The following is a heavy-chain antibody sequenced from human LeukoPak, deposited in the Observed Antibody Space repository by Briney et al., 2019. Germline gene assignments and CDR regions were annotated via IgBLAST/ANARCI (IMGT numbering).Heavy chain of an antibody. V-gene: IGHV4-61*02. CDR3: ARDRPVGNWFDP. Sequence: PSQTLSLTCAVSGGFISSGGYFWSWIRQPAGKGLEWIGRIYTSGSTNYNPSLKSRVTISVDTSKNQFSLKLSSVTAADTAVYYCARDRPVGNWFDPWGQGTLVTVSS. CDR2: IYTSGST. J-gene: IGHJ5*02. D-gene: IGHD2-2*01. CDR1: GGFISSGGYF.